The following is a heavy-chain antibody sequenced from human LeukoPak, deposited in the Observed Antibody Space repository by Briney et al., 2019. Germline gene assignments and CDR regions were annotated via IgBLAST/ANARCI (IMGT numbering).Heavy chain of an antibody. CDR1: GGSFSGYY. CDR2: INHSGST. CDR3: ASIITGTFYGMDV. J-gene: IGHJ6*02. V-gene: IGHV4-34*01. D-gene: IGHD1-20*01. Sequence: SETLSLTCAVYGGSFSGYYWSWIRQPPGKGLEWIGEINHSGSTNYNPSLKRRVTISVDTSKNQFSLKLSSVTAADTAVYYCASIITGTFYGMDVWGQGTTVTVSS.